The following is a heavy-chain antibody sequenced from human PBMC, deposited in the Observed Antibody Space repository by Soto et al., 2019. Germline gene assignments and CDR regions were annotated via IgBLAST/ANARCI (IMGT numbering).Heavy chain of an antibody. V-gene: IGHV4-59*08. Sequence: SETLSLTCTVSGGSISSYYWIWIRQPPGKGLEWIGYIYYSGSTNYNPSLKSRVTISVDTSKNQFSLKLSSVTAADTAVYYCARLFGYSSSFEYWGQGTLVTVSS. CDR2: IYYSGST. CDR1: GGSISSYY. CDR3: ARLFGYSSSFEY. D-gene: IGHD6-6*01. J-gene: IGHJ4*02.